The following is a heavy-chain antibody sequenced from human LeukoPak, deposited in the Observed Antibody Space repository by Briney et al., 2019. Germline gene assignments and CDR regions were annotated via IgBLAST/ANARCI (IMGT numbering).Heavy chain of an antibody. Sequence: PGGSLRLSCAASGFTFSSYGMHWVRQAPGKGLEWVAFIRYDGSNKYYADSVKGRFTISRDNSKNTLYLQMNSLRPEDTAVYYCAKDMTTATGFVDYWGQGTLVTVSS. CDR3: AKDMTTATGFVDY. D-gene: IGHD4-17*01. J-gene: IGHJ4*02. CDR1: GFTFSSYG. CDR2: IRYDGSNK. V-gene: IGHV3-30*02.